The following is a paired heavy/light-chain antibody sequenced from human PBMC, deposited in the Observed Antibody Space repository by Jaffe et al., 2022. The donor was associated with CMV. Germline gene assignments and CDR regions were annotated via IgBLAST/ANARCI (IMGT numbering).Light chain of an antibody. V-gene: IGKV3-11*01. J-gene: IGKJ4*01. Sequence: EIVLTQSPATLSLSPGERATLSCRASQSVSHYLAWYQHKHGQAPRLLIYDASNRATGIPARFSGSGSGTDFTLTISSLEPEDFAVYYCQQRSNWPSLTFGGGTKVEIK. CDR1: QSVSHY. CDR3: QQRSNWPSLT. CDR2: DAS.
Heavy chain of an antibody. Sequence: QLQLQESGPGLVKPSETLSLTCTVSGGSISSGIYYWGWFRQPPGRGLEWIGSISYDGRTYYNPSLKSRGTISVATSKNQFSLRLSSVTAADTAVYYCASANCGGDRQCYRNYYVDVWGKGTTVTVSS. CDR2: ISYDGRT. J-gene: IGHJ6*03. CDR1: GGSISSGIYY. CDR3: ASANCGGDRQCYRNYYVDV. V-gene: IGHV4-39*01. D-gene: IGHD2-21*02.